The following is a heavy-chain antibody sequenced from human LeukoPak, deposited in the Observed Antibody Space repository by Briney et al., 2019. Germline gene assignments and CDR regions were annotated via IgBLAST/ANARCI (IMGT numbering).Heavy chain of an antibody. V-gene: IGHV4-61*02. Sequence: SQTLSLTYTVSGGSISSGSYYWSWIRQPAGKGLEWIGRIYTSGSTNYNPSLKSRVTISVDTSKNQFSLKLSSVTAADTAVYYCARERVWRYCGGDSCGWFDPWGQGTLVTVSS. CDR2: IYTSGST. J-gene: IGHJ5*02. D-gene: IGHD2-21*02. CDR3: ARERVWRYCGGDSCGWFDP. CDR1: GGSISSGSYY.